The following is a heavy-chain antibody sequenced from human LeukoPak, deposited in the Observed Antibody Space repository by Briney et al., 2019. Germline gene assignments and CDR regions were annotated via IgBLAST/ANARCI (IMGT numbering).Heavy chain of an antibody. CDR2: INHSGST. Sequence: SETLSLTCAVYGGSFSGYYWSWIRQPPGKGLEWIGVINHSGSTNYNPSLKSRVPISVDTSKNQFSLKLSSGTAAHRAVYYWARTNTMTPTYYFYLDVWGKGTTVTVSS. CDR3: ARTNTMTPTYYFYLDV. V-gene: IGHV4-34*01. CDR1: GGSFSGYY. J-gene: IGHJ6*03. D-gene: IGHD3-22*01.